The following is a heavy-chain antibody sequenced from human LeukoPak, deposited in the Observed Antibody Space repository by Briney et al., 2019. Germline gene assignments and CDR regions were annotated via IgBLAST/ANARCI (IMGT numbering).Heavy chain of an antibody. CDR3: AKGGATVTRYVDQ. Sequence: GGSLRLSCAASGFTFSSYSMQWVRQAPGKGLEWVAIIGSDGYSKYYGDSVKGRFTISRDNSKNAVYLQMNSLRTEDTAVYYCAKGGATVTRYVDQWGQGTLVTVSS. CDR2: IGSDGYSK. V-gene: IGHV3-30*02. CDR1: GFTFSSYS. J-gene: IGHJ4*02. D-gene: IGHD4-17*01.